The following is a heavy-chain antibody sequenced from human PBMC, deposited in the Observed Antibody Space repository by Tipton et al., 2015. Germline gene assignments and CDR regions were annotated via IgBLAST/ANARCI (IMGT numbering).Heavy chain of an antibody. Sequence: SLRLSCAASGFTFSTYDMRWVRQAAGKALEWVSGIGGSGDMTYYADSVKGRFSISRDNSKNTLFLQMNSRRAEDTAVYYCAKCIWGTGTHINPRDYWGPGTLVTVSS. V-gene: IGHV3-23*01. D-gene: IGHD1-1*01. CDR3: AKCIWGTGTHINPRDY. CDR2: IGGSGDMT. CDR1: GFTFSTYD. J-gene: IGHJ4*02.